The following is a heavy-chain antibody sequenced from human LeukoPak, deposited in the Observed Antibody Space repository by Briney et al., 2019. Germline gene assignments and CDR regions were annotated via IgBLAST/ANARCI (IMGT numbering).Heavy chain of an antibody. CDR3: ARTRLGITTVTIRSIYFDY. CDR2: IYYSGST. Sequence: SETLSLTCTVSGGSISSYYWSWIRQPPGKGLEWIGYIYYSGSTNYNPSLKSRVTISVDTSKNQFSLKLSSVTAADTAVYYCARTRLGITTVTIRSIYFDYWGQGTLVTVSS. J-gene: IGHJ4*02. CDR1: GGSISSYY. V-gene: IGHV4-59*01. D-gene: IGHD4-17*01.